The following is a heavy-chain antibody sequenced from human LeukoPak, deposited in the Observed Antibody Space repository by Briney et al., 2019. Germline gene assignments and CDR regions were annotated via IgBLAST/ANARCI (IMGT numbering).Heavy chain of an antibody. CDR2: ISAYNGNT. CDR1: GYTFTSYG. Sequence: ASVKVSCKASGYTFTSYGISWVRQAPGQGLEWMGWISAYNGNTNYAQKLQGRVTMTTDTSTSTAYMELRSLRSDDTAVYYCARDRRGREMAQRHFDYWGQGTLVTVSS. V-gene: IGHV1-18*01. D-gene: IGHD3-16*01. CDR3: ARDRRGREMAQRHFDY. J-gene: IGHJ4*02.